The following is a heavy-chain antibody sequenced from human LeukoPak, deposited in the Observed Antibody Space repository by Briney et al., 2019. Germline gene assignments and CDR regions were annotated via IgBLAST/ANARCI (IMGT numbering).Heavy chain of an antibody. V-gene: IGHV3-30*18. CDR2: ISHDGSNQ. J-gene: IGHJ4*02. CDR1: GFTFSSYG. D-gene: IGHD2-2*01. CDR3: ANDGLAYSSSRYYFDY. Sequence: GGSLRLSCAVSGFTFSSYGMHWVRQAPGKGLEWVAIISHDGSNQYYADSVKGRFTISRDNSKNTLWLQMNSLRVEDTAIYYCANDGLAYSSSRYYFDYWGQGTLVTVSS.